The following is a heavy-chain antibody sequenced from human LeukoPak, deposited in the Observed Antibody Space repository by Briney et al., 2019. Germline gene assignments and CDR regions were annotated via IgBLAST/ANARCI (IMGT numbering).Heavy chain of an antibody. J-gene: IGHJ4*02. CDR1: GFTFSNYA. D-gene: IGHD6-19*01. Sequence: TGGSLRLSCAASGFTFSNYAMNWVRQAPGRGLEWVSAISGSGGSTYYADSVKGRFTISRDNSKNTLYLQMNSLRAEDTAVYYCAKGSRNSGWLDWGQGTLVTVSS. CDR3: AKGSRNSGWLD. CDR2: ISGSGGST. V-gene: IGHV3-23*01.